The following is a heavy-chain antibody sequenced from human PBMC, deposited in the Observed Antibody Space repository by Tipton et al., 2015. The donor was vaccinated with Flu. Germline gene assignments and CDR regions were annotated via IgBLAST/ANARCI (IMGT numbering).Heavy chain of an antibody. V-gene: IGHV4-38-2*01. CDR2: IHRAGNT. D-gene: IGHD4-11*01. CDR3: ARRDYSNYVSEPKNWFDT. J-gene: IGHJ5*02. Sequence: LRLSCAASGFTFSTYAMSWVRQAPGKGLEWIANIHRAGNTYYNPSLKSRVTLSVDTSNNQFSLKLSSVTAADTAVYYCARRDYSNYVSEPKNWFDTWGQGTLVTVSS. CDR1: GFTFSTYA.